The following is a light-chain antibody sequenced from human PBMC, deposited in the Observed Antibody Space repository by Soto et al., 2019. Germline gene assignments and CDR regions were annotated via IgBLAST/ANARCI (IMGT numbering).Light chain of an antibody. CDR3: AAWDDSLNGRV. Sequence: QSALTQPPSASGTPRQRVTISCSGSSSNIGSNTVNWYQQLPGTAPKLLIYSNNQRPSGVPDRFSGSKSGTSASLAISGLQSEDEADYYCAAWDDSLNGRVFGGGTKLTVL. J-gene: IGLJ2*01. CDR2: SNN. V-gene: IGLV1-44*01. CDR1: SSNIGSNT.